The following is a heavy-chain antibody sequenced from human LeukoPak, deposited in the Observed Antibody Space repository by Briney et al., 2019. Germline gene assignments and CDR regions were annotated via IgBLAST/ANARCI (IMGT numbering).Heavy chain of an antibody. Sequence: GGSLRLSCAASGFTFSSYAMSWVRQAPGKGLEWVSAISASGGSTYYADSVKGRFTISRDNSKNTLFLQMNSLRAEDTAVYYCAKIWGAVAGTAFDYFDYWGQGTLVTVSS. CDR1: GFTFSSYA. CDR3: AKIWGAVAGTAFDYFDY. V-gene: IGHV3-23*01. CDR2: ISASGGST. D-gene: IGHD6-19*01. J-gene: IGHJ4*02.